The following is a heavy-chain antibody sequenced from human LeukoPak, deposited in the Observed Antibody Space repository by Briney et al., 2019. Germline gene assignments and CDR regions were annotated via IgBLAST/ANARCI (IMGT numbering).Heavy chain of an antibody. CDR1: GYTFTGYY. CDR3: AREDKKQGSAFDI. J-gene: IGHJ3*02. D-gene: IGHD6-13*01. V-gene: IGHV1-2*04. Sequence: ASVKVSCKASGYTFTGYYMHWVRQAPGQGLEWMGWINPNSGGTNYAQKFQGWVTMTRDTSISTAYMELSRLRSDDTAVYYCAREDKKQGSAFDIWGQGTMVTVSS. CDR2: INPNSGGT.